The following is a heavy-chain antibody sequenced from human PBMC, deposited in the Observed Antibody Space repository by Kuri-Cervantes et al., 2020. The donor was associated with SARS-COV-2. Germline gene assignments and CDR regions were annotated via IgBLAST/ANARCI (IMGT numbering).Heavy chain of an antibody. CDR2: ISGSGGST. Sequence: GGSLRLSCAASGFTVSSNYMSWVRQAPGKGLEWVSAISGSGGSTYYADSVKGRFTISRDNSKNTLYLQMNSLRAEDTAVYYCAKDLTTNNYYYVDVWGKGTTVTVSS. D-gene: IGHD4-11*01. CDR1: GFTVSSNY. V-gene: IGHV3-23*01. CDR3: AKDLTTNNYYYVDV. J-gene: IGHJ6*03.